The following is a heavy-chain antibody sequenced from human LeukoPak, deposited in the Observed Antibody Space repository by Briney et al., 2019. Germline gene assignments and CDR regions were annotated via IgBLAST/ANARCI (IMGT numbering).Heavy chain of an antibody. Sequence: SETLSLTCTVSGGSISSHYWSWIRQPPGKGLEWIGSIYYSGSTYYNPSLKSRVTISVDTSKNQFSLKLSSVTAADTAVYYCARHRIITMIVVVDFDYWGQGTLVTVSS. D-gene: IGHD3-22*01. CDR3: ARHRIITMIVVVDFDY. CDR1: GGSISSHY. J-gene: IGHJ4*02. CDR2: IYYSGST. V-gene: IGHV4-39*01.